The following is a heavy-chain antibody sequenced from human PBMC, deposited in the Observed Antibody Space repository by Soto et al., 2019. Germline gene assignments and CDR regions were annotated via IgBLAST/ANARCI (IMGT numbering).Heavy chain of an antibody. CDR3: ARTPAGIGVWARRYLHDY. J-gene: IGHJ4*02. D-gene: IGHD2-8*01. CDR2: ISAYNGNT. V-gene: IGHV1-18*01. Sequence: QVQLVQSGAEVKKPGASVKVSCKASGYTFTSDGIRWVRQAPGQGLEWMGWISAYNGNTNYAQELQGRVTMTTDTSTSTAYMELRSLRSDDTAVYYCARTPAGIGVWARRYLHDYWGQGTLVTVSS. CDR1: GYTFTSDG.